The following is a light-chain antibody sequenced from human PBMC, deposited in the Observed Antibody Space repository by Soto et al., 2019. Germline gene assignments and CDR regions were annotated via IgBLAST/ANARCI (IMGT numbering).Light chain of an antibody. Sequence: EIVMTQSPATLSVSLGERATLSCRASQSVGSDLAWYQHKPGQAPRLLIYAASTRAAGIPARFSGSGSGTDFTLTISSLQSEDFAIYYCQQYNNWPPWTFGQGTQVEIK. CDR2: AAS. CDR1: QSVGSD. J-gene: IGKJ1*01. CDR3: QQYNNWPPWT. V-gene: IGKV3-15*01.